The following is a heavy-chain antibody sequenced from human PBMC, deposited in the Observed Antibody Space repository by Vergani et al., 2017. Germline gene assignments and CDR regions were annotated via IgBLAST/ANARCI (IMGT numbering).Heavy chain of an antibody. J-gene: IGHJ5*02. CDR1: GGSISSGGYS. CDR3: ARTHYCGGDCYTEENWFDP. D-gene: IGHD2-21*02. V-gene: IGHV4-30-2*05. CDR2: IYYSGTT. Sequence: QLQLQESGSGLVKPSQTLSLTCAVSGGSISSGGYSWSWIRQPPGKGLEWIGYIYYSGTTYYNPSLESRVTISVDTSKNQFSLKLSSVTAADTAVYYCARTHYCGGDCYTEENWFDPWGQGTLVIVSS.